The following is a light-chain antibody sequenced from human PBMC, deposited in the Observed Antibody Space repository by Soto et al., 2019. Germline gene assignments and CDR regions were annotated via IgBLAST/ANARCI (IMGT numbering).Light chain of an antibody. CDR3: SQYNSYFFT. CDR1: ESINGW. V-gene: IGKV1-5*03. CDR2: RTS. J-gene: IGKJ3*01. Sequence: DIQMTQSPSTLSASVGDRVNITCRASESINGWLDWYQQKPWKAPTLLISRTSDLQNGVPTRFSGSGSWTEFTLTISSLQTDDFATNYCSQYNSYFFTFGPGTKVDVK.